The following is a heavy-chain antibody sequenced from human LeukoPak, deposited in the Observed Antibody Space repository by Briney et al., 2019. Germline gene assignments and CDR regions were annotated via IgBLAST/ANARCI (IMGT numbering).Heavy chain of an antibody. Sequence: SQTLSLTCTVSGGSISSDSYYWSWNWQPAGQVRVWLGRIYTSGSTNYNPALKSRVTISVDTSKNQFSLKLSAVTAADTAVYYCAGKAAAAGTFDYWGQGTLVTVSS. V-gene: IGHV4-61*02. CDR3: AGKAAAAGTFDY. J-gene: IGHJ4*02. CDR2: IYTSGST. D-gene: IGHD6-13*01. CDR1: GGSISSDSYY.